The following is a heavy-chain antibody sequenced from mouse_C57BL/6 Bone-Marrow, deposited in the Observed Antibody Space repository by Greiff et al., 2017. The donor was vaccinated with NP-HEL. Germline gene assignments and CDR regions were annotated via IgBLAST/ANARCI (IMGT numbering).Heavy chain of an antibody. J-gene: IGHJ4*01. CDR3: AKNFLYYGYYAMDY. CDR1: GFSLTSYG. D-gene: IGHD2-1*01. CDR2: IWSGGST. V-gene: IGHV2-4*01. Sequence: VQLQQSGPDLVQPSQTLSITCTASGFSLTSYGVHWVRQPPGKGLEWLGVIWSGGSTDNNAAFISRLSISKDNSNNQVFFKMNSLQADDTAIYYCAKNFLYYGYYAMDYWGQGTSVTVSS.